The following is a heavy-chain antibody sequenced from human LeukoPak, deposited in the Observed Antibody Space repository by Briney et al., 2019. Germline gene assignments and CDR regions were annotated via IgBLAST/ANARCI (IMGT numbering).Heavy chain of an antibody. CDR3: ATQTTMTAAPFDY. J-gene: IGHJ4*02. Sequence: GGSLRLSCAASGFTVSSNYMSWVRQAPGKGLEWVSVIYSDGSTYYADSVKGRFTISRDNSKNTLYLQMNSLRAEDTAIYYCATQTTMTAAPFDYWGQGSLVTVSS. D-gene: IGHD2-21*02. CDR2: IYSDGST. CDR1: GFTVSSNY. V-gene: IGHV3-66*01.